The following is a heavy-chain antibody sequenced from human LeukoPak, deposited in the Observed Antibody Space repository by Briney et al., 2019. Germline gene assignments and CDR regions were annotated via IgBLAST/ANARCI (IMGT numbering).Heavy chain of an antibody. CDR3: ARDYGGSSPFDY. Sequence: AESLRLSCAASGFTFSSYEMHWVRQAPGKGLEWDSYISSSGSTIYYADSVKGRFTISRDNAKNSLYLQMNSLRAEDTAVYYCARDYGGSSPFDYWGQGTWITVSS. J-gene: IGHJ4*03. V-gene: IGHV3-48*03. CDR2: ISSSGSTI. CDR1: GFTFSSYE. D-gene: IGHD4-23*01.